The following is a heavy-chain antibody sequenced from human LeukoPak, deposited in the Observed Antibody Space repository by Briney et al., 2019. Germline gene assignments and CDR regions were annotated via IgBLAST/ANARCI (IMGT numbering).Heavy chain of an antibody. V-gene: IGHV4-61*08. CDR3: ASYMTTVVTGHFDY. CDR1: GGSISSGGYY. D-gene: IGHD4-23*01. CDR2: IYYSGST. Sequence: SETLSLTCTVSGGSISSGGYYWSWIRQHPGKGLEWIGYIYYSGSTNYNPSLKSRVTISVDTSKNQFSLKLSSVTAADTAVYYCASYMTTVVTGHFDYWGQGTLVTVSS. J-gene: IGHJ4*02.